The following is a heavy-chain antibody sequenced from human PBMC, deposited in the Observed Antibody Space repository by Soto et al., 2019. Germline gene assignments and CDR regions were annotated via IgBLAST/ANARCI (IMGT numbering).Heavy chain of an antibody. CDR1: GFTFSDYS. J-gene: IGHJ4*02. CDR2: ISSSGSYI. V-gene: IGHV3-21*01. CDR3: ARATTWKGFDY. D-gene: IGHD4-17*01. Sequence: GGSLRLSXAASGFTFSDYSMNWVRQAPGKGLEWVSSISSSGSYIYYADSVKARFTISRDNAKNSLYMQMNSLRAEDTAVYYCARATTWKGFDYWGQGTLVTVSS.